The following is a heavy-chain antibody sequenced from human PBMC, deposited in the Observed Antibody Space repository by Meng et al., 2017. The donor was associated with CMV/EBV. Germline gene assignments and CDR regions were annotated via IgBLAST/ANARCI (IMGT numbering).Heavy chain of an antibody. J-gene: IGHJ4*02. Sequence: HITLKESGPTLVKPTQTPPLTCTFSGFSLSTSGVGVGWIRQPPGKALEWLALIYWDDDKRYSPSLKSRLTITKDTSKNQVVLTMTNMDPVDTATYYCARIAAAGRFDYWGQGTLVTVSS. CDR2: IYWDDDK. CDR1: GFSLSTSGVG. D-gene: IGHD6-13*01. CDR3: ARIAAAGRFDY. V-gene: IGHV2-5*02.